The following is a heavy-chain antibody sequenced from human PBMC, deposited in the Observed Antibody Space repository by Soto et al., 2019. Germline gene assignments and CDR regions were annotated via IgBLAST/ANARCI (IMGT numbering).Heavy chain of an antibody. V-gene: IGHV1-69*01. J-gene: IGHJ4*02. D-gene: IGHD3-10*01. Sequence: VQLVQSGAEVKKPGSSVKVSCKASGGTFSSYAISWVRQAPGQGLEWMGGIIPIFGTANYAQKFQGRVTITADESTSTAYMELSSLRSEDTAVYYCARDALPYTMVRGVIKDDYWGQGTLVTVSS. CDR1: GGTFSSYA. CDR2: IIPIFGTA. CDR3: ARDALPYTMVRGVIKDDY.